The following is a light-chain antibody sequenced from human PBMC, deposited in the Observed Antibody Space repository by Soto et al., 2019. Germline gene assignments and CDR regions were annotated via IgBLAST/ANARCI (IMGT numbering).Light chain of an antibody. CDR2: KAS. V-gene: IGKV1-5*03. J-gene: IGKJ5*01. CDR3: KQYGGSPIT. CDR1: QTISSW. Sequence: DIQMTQSPSTLSGSVGDRVTITCRASQTISSWLAWYQQKPGKAPKLLIYKASTLKGGVQSRFSGSGSGTDFTLTITRLEPEDFALYYCKQYGGSPITFGLGTRLEIK.